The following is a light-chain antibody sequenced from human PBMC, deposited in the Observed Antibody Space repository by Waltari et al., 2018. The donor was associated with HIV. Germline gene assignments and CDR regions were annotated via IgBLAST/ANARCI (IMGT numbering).Light chain of an antibody. CDR2: RSD. Sequence: QSVLTQPPSASRPPGQRVLMSCSGSNSNIGNNFVSWFPQVPGRAPKLVIYRSDQRPSGVPDRFSAAKSGSSASLAITGLHSDDEAVYYCGSWDDSLSHWVFGGGTRLTV. J-gene: IGLJ3*02. V-gene: IGLV1-47*01. CDR3: GSWDDSLSHWV. CDR1: NSNIGNNF.